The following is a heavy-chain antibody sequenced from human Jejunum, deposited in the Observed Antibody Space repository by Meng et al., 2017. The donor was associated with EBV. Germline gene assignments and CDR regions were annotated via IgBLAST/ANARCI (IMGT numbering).Heavy chain of an antibody. D-gene: IGHD3-9*01. CDR2: VFTSGST. J-gene: IGHJ4*02. Sequence: VQPQTWHSGPWNAAPPGTLTRPCAGSGISSNSEDWSRQAPQTPGKWLEWIKDVFTSGSTASNTSLNSRSTNSFAKSRNQFFLTLTSVTAEEKAVYFCASAGNLTGGCNNWGQGTLVTVSS. CDR1: GISSNSEDW. V-gene: IGHV4-4*01. CDR3: ASAGNLTGGCNN.